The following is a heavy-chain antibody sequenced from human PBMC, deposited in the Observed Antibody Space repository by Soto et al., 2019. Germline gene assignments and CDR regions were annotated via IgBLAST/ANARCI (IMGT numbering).Heavy chain of an antibody. CDR1: GFSFSSAW. V-gene: IGHV3-15*07. J-gene: IGHJ4*02. CDR2: IKTQSDGAST. Sequence: EVQLVESGGGLVKPGESLRLSCAASGFSFSSAWMNWVRQAPGKGLEWVGRIKTQSDGASTQYPAPVKGRFSISRDDSKNMLSLQLTRLKIEDTAVYYCTTGSYAGFWGQGTLVTVSS. CDR3: TTGSYAGF.